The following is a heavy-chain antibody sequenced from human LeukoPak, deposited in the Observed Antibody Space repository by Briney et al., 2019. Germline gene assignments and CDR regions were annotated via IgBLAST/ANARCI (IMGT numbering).Heavy chain of an antibody. J-gene: IGHJ3*02. V-gene: IGHV1-46*01. CDR1: GYTFTSYY. D-gene: IGHD5-24*01. Sequence: ASVKVSCKASGYTFTSYYMHWVRQAPGQGLEWMGIINPSGGSTSYAQKFQGRVTMTRDMSTSTVYMELSSLRSEDTAVYYCATTREPDDAFDIWGQGTMVTVSS. CDR3: ATTREPDDAFDI. CDR2: INPSGGST.